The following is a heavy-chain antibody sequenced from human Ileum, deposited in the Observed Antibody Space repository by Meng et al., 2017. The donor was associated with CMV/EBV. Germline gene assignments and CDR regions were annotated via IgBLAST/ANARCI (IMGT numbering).Heavy chain of an antibody. J-gene: IGHJ4*02. CDR1: GYTFNSNN. V-gene: IGHV7-4-1*02. CDR3: ARDGLSWRYFDY. CDR2: IDTNTGNP. D-gene: IGHD3-10*01. Sequence: QVHQVQPGSELRKPGASVKVSCKTSGYTFNSNNIIWVRQAPGQGPEWMGWIDTNTGNPTYAQGFTGRFVFSLDTSVNTAYLQISSLKAEDTAVYYCARDGLSWRYFDYWGQGTLVTVSS.